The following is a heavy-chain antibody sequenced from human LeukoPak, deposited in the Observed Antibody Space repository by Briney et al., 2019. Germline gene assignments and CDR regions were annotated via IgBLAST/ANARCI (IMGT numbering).Heavy chain of an antibody. Sequence: GGSLRLSCAASGFTFSIYAMSWVRQAPGKGLEWVSAFSGSGGSTYYADSVKGRFTISGDNSKNTLYLQMNSLRAEDTAVYYCARSGLSRFDYWGQGTLVTVSS. CDR3: ARSGLSRFDY. CDR1: GFTFSIYA. J-gene: IGHJ4*02. V-gene: IGHV3-23*01. CDR2: FSGSGGST. D-gene: IGHD4/OR15-4a*01.